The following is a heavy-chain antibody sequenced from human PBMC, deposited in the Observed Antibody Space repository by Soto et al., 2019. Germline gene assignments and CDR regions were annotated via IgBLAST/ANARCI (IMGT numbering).Heavy chain of an antibody. J-gene: IGHJ5*02. D-gene: IGHD3-3*01. V-gene: IGHV4-59*08. CDR3: ARVGSATNYDFWSGPTTTNWFDP. CDR2: IYYSGST. Sequence: PSETLSLTWTVSGGSLSSYYWSWILQPPGKGLEWIGYIYYSGSTNYNPSLKSRVTISVDTSKNQFSLKLSSVTAADTAVYYCARVGSATNYDFWSGPTTTNWFDPWGQGTLVTVSS. CDR1: GGSLSSYY.